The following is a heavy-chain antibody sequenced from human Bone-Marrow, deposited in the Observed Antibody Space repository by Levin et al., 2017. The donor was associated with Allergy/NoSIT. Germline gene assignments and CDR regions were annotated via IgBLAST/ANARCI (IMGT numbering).Heavy chain of an antibody. CDR3: ARDPLLRDGYQTWDYYFDV. CDR2: ASATETT. D-gene: IGHD5-24*01. CDR1: GDSITKYY. J-gene: IGHJ4*02. V-gene: IGHV4-4*07. Sequence: SETLSLTCTVSGDSITKYYWSWIRQSAGKGLQWIGRASATETTYYNPSLQSRLTMFVDTSKNQFSLEVTSVTAADTAVYYCARDPLLRDGYQTWDYYFDVWGKGTLVTVSS.